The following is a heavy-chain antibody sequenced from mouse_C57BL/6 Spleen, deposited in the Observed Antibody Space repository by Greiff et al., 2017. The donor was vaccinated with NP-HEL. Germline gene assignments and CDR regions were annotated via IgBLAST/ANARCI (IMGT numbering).Heavy chain of an antibody. CDR2: IHPNSGST. J-gene: IGHJ1*03. V-gene: IGHV1-64*01. Sequence: QVQLQQPGAELVKPGASVKWGGKEEGEKGKREGREWVKQRPGQGLEWIGMIHPNSGSTNYNEKFKSKATLTVDKSSSTAYMQLSSLTSEDSAVYYCASSGDWYFDVWGTGTTVTVSS. D-gene: IGHD1-1*02. CDR1: GEKGKREG. CDR3: ASSGDWYFDV.